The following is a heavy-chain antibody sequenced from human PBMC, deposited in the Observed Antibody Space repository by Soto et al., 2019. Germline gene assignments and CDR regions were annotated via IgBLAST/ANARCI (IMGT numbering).Heavy chain of an antibody. V-gene: IGHV1-69*06. CDR2: IIPLFGTA. D-gene: IGHD2-21*02. J-gene: IGHJ4*02. CDR1: GGIFSSST. Sequence: QVYLVQSGAEVKKPGSSVKISCKASGGIFSSSTINWVRQAAGHGLEWMGGIIPLFGTANYAEKFQGRVTITADKSTKTEYMELTSLRSEDTAVYYCASKAACGGDCYAFDSWGQGTLVTVSS. CDR3: ASKAACGGDCYAFDS.